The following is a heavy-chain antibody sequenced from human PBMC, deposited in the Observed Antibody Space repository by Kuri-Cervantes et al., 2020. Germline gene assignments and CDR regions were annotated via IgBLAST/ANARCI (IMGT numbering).Heavy chain of an antibody. CDR3: ARVEGKSDAFDI. D-gene: IGHD5-24*01. Sequence: ESLKISCTVSGGSISSYYWSWIRQPPGKGLEWIGYIYYSGSTNYNPSLKSRVTISVDTSMNQFSLKLSSVTAADTAVYYCARVEGKSDAFDIWGQGTMVTVSS. V-gene: IGHV4-59*08. J-gene: IGHJ3*02. CDR1: GGSISSYY. CDR2: IYYSGST.